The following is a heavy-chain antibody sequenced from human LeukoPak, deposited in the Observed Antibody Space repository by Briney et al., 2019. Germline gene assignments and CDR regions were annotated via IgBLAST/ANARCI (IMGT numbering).Heavy chain of an antibody. Sequence: QPGGSLRLSCAASGFTFSTYAMSWVRQAPGKGLEWVSAITGSADRTHYADSVKGRFTISRDNSKNIVYLQMNSLRAKDTAVYFCARPLVVVLNPFDYWGQGTLVTVSS. V-gene: IGHV3-23*01. CDR2: ITGSADRT. J-gene: IGHJ4*02. CDR3: ARPLVVVLNPFDY. D-gene: IGHD2-8*02. CDR1: GFTFSTYA.